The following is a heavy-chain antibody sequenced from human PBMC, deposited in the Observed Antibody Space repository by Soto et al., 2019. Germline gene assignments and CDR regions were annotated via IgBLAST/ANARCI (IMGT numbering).Heavy chain of an antibody. V-gene: IGHV3-23*01. CDR1: GFTFSIYA. J-gene: IGHJ4*01. CDR2: ISGSGGST. Sequence: GGTLRLSCAAYGFTFSIYAMSWVRQAPGKGLEWVSAISGSGGSTYYADSVRGRFTISRDNAKNSLYLQMNWLRADDTAIYYCAREAYWGHGTLVTVSS. CDR3: AREAY.